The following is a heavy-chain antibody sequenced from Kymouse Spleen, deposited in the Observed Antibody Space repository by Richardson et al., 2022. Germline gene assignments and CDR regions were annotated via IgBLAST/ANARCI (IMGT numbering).Heavy chain of an antibody. CDR3: ARGGELGIGDAFDI. Sequence: QVQLQQWGAGLLKPSETLSLTCAVYGGSFSGYYWSWIRQPPGKGLEWIGEINHSGSTNYNPSLKSRVTISVDTSKNQFSLKLSSVTAADTAVYYCARGGELGIGDAFDIWGQGTMVTVSS. CDR2: INHSGST. V-gene: IGHV4-34*01. CDR1: GGSFSGYY. J-gene: IGHJ3*02. D-gene: IGHD7-27*02.